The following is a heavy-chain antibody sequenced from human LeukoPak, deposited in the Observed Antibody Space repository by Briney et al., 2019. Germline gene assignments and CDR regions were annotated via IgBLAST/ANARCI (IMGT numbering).Heavy chain of an antibody. Sequence: ASVTVSFKASGYTFTSNYIHWVRQAPGQGLEWMGMIYPRDGSTSYAQKFQGGVTVTRDTSTSTVHMELSGLRSEDTAVYYCARDQEGFDYWGQGTLVTVSS. CDR1: GYTFTSNY. J-gene: IGHJ4*02. CDR3: ARDQEGFDY. V-gene: IGHV1-46*01. CDR2: IYPRDGST.